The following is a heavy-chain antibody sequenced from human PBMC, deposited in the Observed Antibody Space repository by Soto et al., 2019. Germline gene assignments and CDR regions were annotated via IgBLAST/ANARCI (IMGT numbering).Heavy chain of an antibody. CDR2: IIPIFGTA. V-gene: IGHV1-69*13. CDR1: GGTFSSYA. D-gene: IGHD2-2*01. CDR3: ARDQIVVVPAAGNYYYYGMDV. J-gene: IGHJ6*02. Sequence: SVKVSCKASGGTFSSYAISWVRQAPGQGLEWMGGIIPIFGTANYAQKFQGRVTITADESTSTAYMELSSLRSEDTAVYYCARDQIVVVPAAGNYYYYGMDVWGQGTTVTVS.